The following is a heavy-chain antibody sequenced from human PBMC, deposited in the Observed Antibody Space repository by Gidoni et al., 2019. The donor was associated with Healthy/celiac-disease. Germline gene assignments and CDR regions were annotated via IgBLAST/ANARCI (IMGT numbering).Heavy chain of an antibody. CDR2: INHSGST. V-gene: IGHV4-34*01. CDR1: GGSFSGYY. D-gene: IGHD4-4*01. J-gene: IGHJ4*02. CDR3: ARGYYSNYGADY. Sequence: QVQLQQWGAGLLKPSETLSLTCAVDGGSFSGYYWSWIRQPPGKGLEWIGEINHSGSTNYNPSLKSRVTISVDTSKNQFSLKLSSVTAADTAVYYCARGYYSNYGADYWGQGTLVTVSS.